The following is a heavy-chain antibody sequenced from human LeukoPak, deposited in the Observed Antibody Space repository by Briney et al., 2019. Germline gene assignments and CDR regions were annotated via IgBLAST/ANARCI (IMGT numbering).Heavy chain of an antibody. D-gene: IGHD6-19*01. CDR2: ISGSGGST. CDR1: GFTFSSYA. Sequence: GGSLRLSCAASGFTFSSYAMSWVRQAPGKGLEWASAISGSGGSTYYADSVKGRFTISRDNSKNTLYLQMNSLRAEDTAVYYCAKDPYSSGWYSGYWGQGTLVTVSS. CDR3: AKDPYSSGWYSGY. J-gene: IGHJ4*02. V-gene: IGHV3-23*01.